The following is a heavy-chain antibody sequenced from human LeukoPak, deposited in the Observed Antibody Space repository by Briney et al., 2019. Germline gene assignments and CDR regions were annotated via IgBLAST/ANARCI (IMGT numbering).Heavy chain of an antibody. CDR3: ARGRKYYDILTGYHPTAFDY. D-gene: IGHD3-9*01. CDR2: IYYSGST. J-gene: IGHJ4*02. CDR1: GGSISSYY. Sequence: PSETLSLTCTVSGGSISSYYWGWIRQPPGKGLEWIGYIYYSGSTNYNPSLKSRVTISVDTSKNQFSLKLSSVTAADTAVYYCARGRKYYDILTGYHPTAFDYWGQGTLVTVSS. V-gene: IGHV4-59*01.